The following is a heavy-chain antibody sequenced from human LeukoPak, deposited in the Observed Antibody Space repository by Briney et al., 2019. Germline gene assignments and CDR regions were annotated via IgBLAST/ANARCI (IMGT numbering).Heavy chain of an antibody. J-gene: IGHJ4*02. CDR3: AKDRGYYDSSXYYYDY. CDR1: GFTFSSYG. V-gene: IGHV3-30*02. Sequence: PGGSLRLSCAASGFTFSSYGMHWVRQAPGKGLEWVAFIRYDGSNKYYADSVKGRFTISRDNSKNTLYLQMNSLRAEDTAVYYCAKDRGYYDSSXYYYDYWGQGTLVTVSS. D-gene: IGHD3-22*01. CDR2: IRYDGSNK.